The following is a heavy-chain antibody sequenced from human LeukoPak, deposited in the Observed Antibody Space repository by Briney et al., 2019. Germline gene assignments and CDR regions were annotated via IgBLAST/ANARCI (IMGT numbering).Heavy chain of an antibody. V-gene: IGHV3-74*01. CDR2: INTDGSST. J-gene: IGHJ3*02. CDR3: ARVSRLLDAFDI. Sequence: GGSLRLSCAASGFTFSSDWMHWVRQAPGKGLVWVSRINTDGSSTSYADSVKGRFTISRDNAKNTLYLQMNSLRAEDTAVYYCARVSRLLDAFDIWGQGTMVTVSS. D-gene: IGHD2-15*01. CDR1: GFTFSSDW.